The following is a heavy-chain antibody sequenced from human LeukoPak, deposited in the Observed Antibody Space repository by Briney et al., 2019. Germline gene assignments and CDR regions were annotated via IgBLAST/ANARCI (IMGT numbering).Heavy chain of an antibody. Sequence: SETLSLTCAVYGGSFSGYYWSWIRQPPGKGLEWIGEINHSGSTNYNPSLKSRVTISVDTSKNQFSLKLSSVTAADTAVYYCARVVGRDGYNPWGQGTLVTVSS. CDR3: ARVVGRDGYNP. CDR2: INHSGST. D-gene: IGHD5-12*01. CDR1: GGSFSGYY. V-gene: IGHV4-34*09. J-gene: IGHJ4*02.